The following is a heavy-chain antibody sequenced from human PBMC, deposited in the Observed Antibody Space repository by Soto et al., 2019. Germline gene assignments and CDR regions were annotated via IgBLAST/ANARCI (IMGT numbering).Heavy chain of an antibody. CDR2: IIPIFGTA. Sequence: GASVKVSFKASGGTFSSYAISWLRQAPGQGLEWMGGIIPIFGTANYAQKFQGRVTITADESTSTAYMELSSLRSEDTAVYYCARDPPHPGTTSYYYYYGMDVWGQGTTVTVSS. CDR1: GGTFSSYA. J-gene: IGHJ6*02. D-gene: IGHD1-1*01. CDR3: ARDPPHPGTTSYYYYYGMDV. V-gene: IGHV1-69*13.